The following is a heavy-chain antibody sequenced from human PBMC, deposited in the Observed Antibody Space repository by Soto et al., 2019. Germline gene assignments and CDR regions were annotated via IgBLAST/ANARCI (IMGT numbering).Heavy chain of an antibody. CDR1: ANTLSKHY. CDR3: IIDIGAFDP. D-gene: IGHD5-12*01. CDR2: ITHIGGST. V-gene: IGHV1-46*03. Sequence: QVHLVQSGAEVKETGASVKLPCQTSANTLSKHYLHWVRQAPGQGLEWLGFITHIGGSTADAQKCQGRVAMTRDTSTSTIYMELSSLRSEDTAIYFCIIDIGAFDPWGQGTLVTVSS. J-gene: IGHJ5*02.